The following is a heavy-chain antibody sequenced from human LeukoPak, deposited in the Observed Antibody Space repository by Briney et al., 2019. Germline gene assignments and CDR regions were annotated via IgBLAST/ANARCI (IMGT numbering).Heavy chain of an antibody. J-gene: IGHJ4*02. CDR1: GGSISSSSYY. CDR2: IYYSGST. D-gene: IGHD4-17*01. Sequence: SETLSLTCTVSGGSISSSSYYWGWIRQPPGKGLEWIGSIYYSGSTYYNPSLKSRVTISVDTSKNQFSLKLSSVTAADTAVYYCAKDSGDYGDLGGGFDYWGQGTRVTVSS. CDR3: AKDSGDYGDLGGGFDY. V-gene: IGHV4-39*07.